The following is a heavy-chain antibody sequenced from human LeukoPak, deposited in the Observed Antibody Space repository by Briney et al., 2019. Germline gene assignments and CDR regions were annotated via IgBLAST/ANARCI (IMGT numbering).Heavy chain of an antibody. V-gene: IGHV1-18*01. Sequence: ASVTVSCTASGYTFTSYGISWVRQAPGQGLEWMGWISAYNGNTNYAQKLQGRVTMTTDTSTSTAYMELRSLRSDDTAVYYCARVPLQYYDILTGYYKPFDYWGQGTLVTVSS. J-gene: IGHJ4*02. CDR2: ISAYNGNT. CDR1: GYTFTSYG. D-gene: IGHD3-9*01. CDR3: ARVPLQYYDILTGYYKPFDY.